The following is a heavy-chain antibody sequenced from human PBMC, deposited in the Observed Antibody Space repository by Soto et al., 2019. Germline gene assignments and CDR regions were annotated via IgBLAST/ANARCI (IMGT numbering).Heavy chain of an antibody. V-gene: IGHV1-18*01. D-gene: IGHD5-12*01. CDR3: ARAREYSGYDFDY. Sequence: GASVKVSCKASGYTFTSYDINWVRQATGQGLEWMGWMSAYSGNTSYAQKLQGRVTMTRDTSTSTAYMELRSLRSDDTAVYYCARAREYSGYDFDYWGQGTLVTVSS. CDR2: MSAYSGNT. CDR1: GYTFTSYD. J-gene: IGHJ4*02.